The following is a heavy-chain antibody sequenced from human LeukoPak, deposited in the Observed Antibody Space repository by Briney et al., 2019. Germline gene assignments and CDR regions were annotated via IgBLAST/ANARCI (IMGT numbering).Heavy chain of an antibody. CDR2: INPNSGGT. CDR3: ARGSLIAAAVSSEYFQH. CDR1: GGTFSSYA. J-gene: IGHJ1*01. D-gene: IGHD6-13*01. Sequence: ASVKVSCKASGGTFSSYAISWVRQAPGQGLEWMGWINPNSGGTNYAQKFQGRVTMTRDTSISTAYMELSRLRSDDTAVYYCARGSLIAAAVSSEYFQHWGQGTLVTVSS. V-gene: IGHV1-2*02.